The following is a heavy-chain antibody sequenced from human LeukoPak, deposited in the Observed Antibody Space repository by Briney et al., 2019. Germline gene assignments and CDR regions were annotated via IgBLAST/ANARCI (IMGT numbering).Heavy chain of an antibody. J-gene: IGHJ4*02. D-gene: IGHD5-12*01. CDR1: GFTVSTNC. CDR2: ISGSGGST. CDR3: AKPIVATL. Sequence: GGSLRLSCAASGFTVSTNCMSWVRQAPGKGLEWVSAISGSGGSTYYADSVKGRFTISRDNSKNTLYLQMNSLRAEDTAVYYCAKPIVATLWGQGTLVTVSS. V-gene: IGHV3-23*01.